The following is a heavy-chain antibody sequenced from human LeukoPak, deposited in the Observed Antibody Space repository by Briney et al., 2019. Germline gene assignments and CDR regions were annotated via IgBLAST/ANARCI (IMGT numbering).Heavy chain of an antibody. Sequence: ASVTVSCKAFGYTFTSYDINWVRQAPGQGLEWMGWMNPNSGNTGYAQKFQGRVTMTRNTSISTAYMELSSLRSEDTAVYYCARVYHDILTGYVFYMDVWGKGTTVTVSS. CDR3: ARVYHDILTGYVFYMDV. V-gene: IGHV1-8*01. J-gene: IGHJ6*03. D-gene: IGHD3-9*01. CDR1: GYTFTSYD. CDR2: MNPNSGNT.